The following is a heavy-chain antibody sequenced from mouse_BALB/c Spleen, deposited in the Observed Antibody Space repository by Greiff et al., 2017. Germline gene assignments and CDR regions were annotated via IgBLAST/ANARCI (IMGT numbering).Heavy chain of an antibody. Sequence: EVKLMESGPSLVKPSQTLSLTCSVTGDSITSGYWNWIRKFPGNKLEYMGYISYSGSTYYNPSLKSRISITRDTSKNQYYLQLNSVTTEDTATYYCARYTEYGNYVAYWGQGTLVTVSA. D-gene: IGHD2-10*02. CDR2: ISYSGST. CDR1: GDSITSGY. CDR3: ARYTEYGNYVAY. V-gene: IGHV3-8*02. J-gene: IGHJ3*01.